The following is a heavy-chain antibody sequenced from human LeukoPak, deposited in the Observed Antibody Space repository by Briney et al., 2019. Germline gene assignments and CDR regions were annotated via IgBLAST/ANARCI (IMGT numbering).Heavy chain of an antibody. CDR3: AITQARYSSSWQFDY. Sequence: PSETLSLTCAVYGGSFSGYYWSWIRQPPGKGLEWIGEINHSGSTNYNPSLKSRVTISVDTSKNQFSLKLSSVTAADTAVYYCAITQARYSSSWQFDYWGQGTLVTVSS. J-gene: IGHJ4*02. V-gene: IGHV4-34*01. D-gene: IGHD6-13*01. CDR2: INHSGST. CDR1: GGSFSGYY.